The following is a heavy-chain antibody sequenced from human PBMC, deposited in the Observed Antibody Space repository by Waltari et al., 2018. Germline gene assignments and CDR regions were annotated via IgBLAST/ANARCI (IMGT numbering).Heavy chain of an antibody. D-gene: IGHD2-15*01. CDR3: ARGRGEYDSSLQYSYYGLDV. CDR2: FDWGDEK. V-gene: IGHV2-70*15. CDR1: GFSLTTKGMC. Sequence: QVTLRESGPALVKRTQTLTLTCSFSGFSLTTKGMCINWIRQPPGKALEWLARFDWGDEKYYNEAMKTRRTISKDTSKNQVVRTMTNMGPVDTATYYCARGRGEYDSSLQYSYYGLDVWGQGTTVTVSS. J-gene: IGHJ6*02.